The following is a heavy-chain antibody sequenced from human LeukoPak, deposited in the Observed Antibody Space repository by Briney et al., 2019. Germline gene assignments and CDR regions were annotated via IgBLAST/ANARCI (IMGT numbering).Heavy chain of an antibody. D-gene: IGHD6-19*01. J-gene: IGHJ4*02. CDR3: VRSGSSGWYEDY. CDR1: GGSISSYF. CDR2: IHDSGST. Sequence: PSETLSLTCTVSGGSISSYFWSWIRQPPEKGLEWIGYIHDSGSTNYNPSLKSRVTMSADTSKNQFSLKLSSVTPADTAVYFCVRSGSSGWYEDYWGQGTLVTVSS. V-gene: IGHV4-59*01.